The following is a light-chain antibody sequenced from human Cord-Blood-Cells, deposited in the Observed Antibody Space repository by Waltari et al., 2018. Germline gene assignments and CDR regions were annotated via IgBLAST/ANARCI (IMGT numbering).Light chain of an antibody. CDR2: EVS. CDR3: SSDTSSSTVV. V-gene: IGLV2-18*02. J-gene: IGLJ2*01. CDR1: SSDVGSYNR. Sequence: QSALTQPPSVSGSPGQSVTISCTGTSSDVGSYNRVSWYQQPPGTAPKLMIYEVSNRPSGVPDGFSGSKSGNTAPLTISGLQAEDEADYYCSSDTSSSTVVFGGGTKLTVL.